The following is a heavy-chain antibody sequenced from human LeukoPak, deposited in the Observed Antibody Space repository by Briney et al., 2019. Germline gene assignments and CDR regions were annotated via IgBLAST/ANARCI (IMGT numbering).Heavy chain of an antibody. CDR1: GFTVSSNY. CDR2: IYSGGST. CDR3: ARERSGWNAFDI. V-gene: IGHV3-66*01. D-gene: IGHD6-19*01. J-gene: IGHJ3*02. Sequence: TGGSLRLSCAASGFTVSSNYVSWARQAPGKGLEWVSVIYSGGSTYYADSVKGRFTISRDNSKNTLYLQMNSLRAEDTAVYYCARERSGWNAFDIWGQGTMVTVSS.